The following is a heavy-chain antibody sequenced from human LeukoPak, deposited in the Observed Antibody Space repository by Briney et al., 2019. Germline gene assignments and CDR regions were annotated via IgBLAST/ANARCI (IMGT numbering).Heavy chain of an antibody. CDR2: MNPNSGNT. D-gene: IGHD3-22*01. CDR1: GYTCTSYD. J-gene: IGHJ5*02. V-gene: IGHV1-8*01. Sequence: ASVKVSFKASGYTCTSYDINWVRQATGQGLERMGWMNPNSGNTGYAQKFQGRVTMTRSTSISTAYMELSSLRSEDTAVYYCARGGSGYYWESGNWFDPWGQGTLVIVSS. CDR3: ARGGSGYYWESGNWFDP.